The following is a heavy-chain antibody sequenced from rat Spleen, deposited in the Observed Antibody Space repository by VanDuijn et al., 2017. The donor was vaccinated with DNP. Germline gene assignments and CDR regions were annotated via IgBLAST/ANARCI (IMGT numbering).Heavy chain of an antibody. CDR1: GYSITSNY. Sequence: EVQLQESGSGLVKPSQSLSLTCSVAGYSITSNYWGWIRQFPGNKMEYIGNISYSGRTDYNPSLKSRISITRDTSRNHFFLHLISVTTEDTATYYCARWTRYFDYWGQGVMVTVSS. CDR2: ISYSGRT. J-gene: IGHJ2*01. CDR3: ARWTRYFDY. D-gene: IGHD1-7*01. V-gene: IGHV3-1*01.